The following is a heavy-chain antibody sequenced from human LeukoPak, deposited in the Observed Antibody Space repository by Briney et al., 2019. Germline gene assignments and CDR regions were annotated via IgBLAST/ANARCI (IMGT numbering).Heavy chain of an antibody. Sequence: SETLSLTCAVYGGSFSGYYWSWIRQPPGKGLEWIGEINHSGSTNYNPSLKSRVTISVDTSKNQFSLKLSSVTAADTAVYYCARGAAAAANTDYWGQGTLVTVSS. CDR2: INHSGST. CDR1: GGSFSGYY. CDR3: ARGAAAAANTDY. D-gene: IGHD6-13*01. V-gene: IGHV4-34*01. J-gene: IGHJ4*02.